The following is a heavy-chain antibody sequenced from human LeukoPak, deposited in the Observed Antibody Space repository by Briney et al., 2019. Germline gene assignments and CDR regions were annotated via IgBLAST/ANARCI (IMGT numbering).Heavy chain of an antibody. CDR3: ARVSRAAVAGKGLNWFDP. V-gene: IGHV4-30-4*08. D-gene: IGHD6-19*01. CDR2: IYYSGST. J-gene: IGHJ5*02. CDR1: GGSISSGDYY. Sequence: SETLSLTCTVSGGSISSGDYYWSWIRQPPGKGLEWIGYIYYSGSTYYNPSLKSRVTISVDTSKNQFSLKLSSVTAADTAVYYCARVSRAAVAGKGLNWFDPWGQGTLVTVSS.